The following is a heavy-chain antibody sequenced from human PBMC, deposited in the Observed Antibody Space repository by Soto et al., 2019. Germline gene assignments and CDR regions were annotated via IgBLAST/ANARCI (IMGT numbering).Heavy chain of an antibody. V-gene: IGHV4-34*01. D-gene: IGHD6-13*01. J-gene: IGHJ4*02. CDR3: ARSVRRIAAAATGEYYFDY. CDR1: GGSFSGYY. CDR2: INHSGST. Sequence: SETLSLTCAVYGGSFSGYYWSWIRQPPGKGLEWIGEINHSGSTNYNPSLKSRVTISVDTSKNQFSLKLSSVTAADTAVYYCARSVRRIAAAATGEYYFDYWGQGTLVTVSS.